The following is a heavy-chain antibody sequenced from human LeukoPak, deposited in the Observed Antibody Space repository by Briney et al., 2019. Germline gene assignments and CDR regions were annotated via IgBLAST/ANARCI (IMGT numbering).Heavy chain of an antibody. V-gene: IGHV4-30-4*01. CDR3: ARAPLTTATSDYFDL. CDR2: IHYSGIT. CDR1: GGSISTNDYF. D-gene: IGHD4-17*01. J-gene: IGHJ4*02. Sequence: TLSLTCTVSGGSISTNDYFWSWIRQSPEKGLEWIGYIHYSGITKSNPSLESRLTLSVDTSKNQLSLRLTSVTAADTAVYYCARAPLTTATSDYFDLWGLGTLVTVS.